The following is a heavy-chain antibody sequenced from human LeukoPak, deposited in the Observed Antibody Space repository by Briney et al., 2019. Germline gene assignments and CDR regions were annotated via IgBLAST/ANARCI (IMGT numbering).Heavy chain of an antibody. CDR2: IYYSGST. V-gene: IGHV4-59*01. D-gene: IGHD6-13*01. Sequence: SETLSLTCTVSGGSISSYYWSWIRQPPGKGLEWIGYIYYSGSTNYNLSLKSRVTISVDTSKNQFSLKLSSVTAADTAVYYCARGPIWTAAAVRGNYYYMDVWGKGTTVTLSS. CDR3: ARGPIWTAAAVRGNYYYMDV. J-gene: IGHJ6*03. CDR1: GGSISSYY.